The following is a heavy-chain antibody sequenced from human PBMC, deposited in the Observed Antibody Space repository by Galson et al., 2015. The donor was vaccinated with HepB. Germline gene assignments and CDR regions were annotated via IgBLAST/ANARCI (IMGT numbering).Heavy chain of an antibody. CDR2: IIPIFGTA. J-gene: IGHJ6*02. V-gene: IGHV1-69*01. Sequence: ISWVRQAPGQGLEWMGGIIPIFGTANYAQKFQGRVTITADESTSTAYMELSSLRSEDTAVYYCARAWQDYYYYGMDVWGQGTTVTVSS. CDR3: ARAWQDYYYYGMDV. D-gene: IGHD5-24*01.